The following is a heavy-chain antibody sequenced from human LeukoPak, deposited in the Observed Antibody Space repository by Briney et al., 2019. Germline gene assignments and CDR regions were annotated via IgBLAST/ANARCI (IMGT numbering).Heavy chain of an antibody. V-gene: IGHV4-31*03. J-gene: IGHJ4*02. CDR1: SGSITSAVSY. Sequence: SQTLSLTCPVSSGSITSAVSYWGWLRQHPGKCLEWLGYIYYSGSTYYNPSVKSRVTISVDTSKNQFSLKLSSVTAADTAVYYCARGVRWLQSCYFDYWGQGTLVTVSS. D-gene: IGHD5-24*01. CDR2: IYYSGST. CDR3: ARGVRWLQSCYFDY.